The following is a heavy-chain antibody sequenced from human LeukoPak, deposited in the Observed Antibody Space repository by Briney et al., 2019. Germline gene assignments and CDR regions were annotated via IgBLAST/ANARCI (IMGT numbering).Heavy chain of an antibody. D-gene: IGHD5-12*01. V-gene: IGHV4-34*01. J-gene: IGHJ4*02. Sequence: SETLSLTCAVYGGSFSGYYWSWIRQPPGKGLEWIGEINHSGSTNYNPSLKSRVTISVDTSKNQFSLKLSSVTAADTAVYYCARVGYSGYKFDYWGQGTLVTVSS. CDR2: INHSGST. CDR1: GGSFSGYY. CDR3: ARVGYSGYKFDY.